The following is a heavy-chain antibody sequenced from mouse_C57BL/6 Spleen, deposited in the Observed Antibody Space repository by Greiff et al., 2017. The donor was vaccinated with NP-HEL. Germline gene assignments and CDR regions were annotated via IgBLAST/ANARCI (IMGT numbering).Heavy chain of an antibody. Sequence: QVQLQQPGAELVKPGASVKLSCKASGYTFTSYWMQWVKQRPGQGLEWIGEIDPSDSYTNYNQKFKGKATLTVDTSSSTAYMQLSSLTSEDSAVYYCARSLIGGDYFDYWGQGTTLTVSS. J-gene: IGHJ2*01. CDR1: GYTFTSYW. V-gene: IGHV1-50*01. D-gene: IGHD2-14*01. CDR2: IDPSDSYT. CDR3: ARSLIGGDYFDY.